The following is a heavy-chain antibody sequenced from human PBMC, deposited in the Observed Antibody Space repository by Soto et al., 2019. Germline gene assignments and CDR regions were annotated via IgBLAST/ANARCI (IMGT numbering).Heavy chain of an antibody. CDR3: ARAKSYDFWSAYPRPYFGYYYMDV. CDR1: GGSITSYY. D-gene: IGHD3-3*01. Sequence: SETLSLTCTVSGGSITSYYWSWIRQPPGKGLEWIGYIFYTGNTNYSPSLKSRVTISLDTSKTPFSLKLSSVTAADTAVYYCARAKSYDFWSAYPRPYFGYYYMDVWGKGTTVTVS. J-gene: IGHJ6*03. V-gene: IGHV4-59*01. CDR2: IFYTGNT.